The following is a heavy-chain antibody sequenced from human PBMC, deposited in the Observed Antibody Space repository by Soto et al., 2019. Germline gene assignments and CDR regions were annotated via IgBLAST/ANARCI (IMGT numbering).Heavy chain of an antibody. CDR2: IYWDDDK. J-gene: IGHJ4*02. CDR3: AHLTMVYAMVRYFDY. D-gene: IGHD2-8*01. CDR1: VFSLSTSGVG. Sequence: SGPTLVNPTQTLTPTFTFSVFSLSTSGVGVGWIRQPPGKALEWLALIYWDDDKRYSPSLKSRLTITKDTSKNQVVLTMTNMDPVDTATYYCAHLTMVYAMVRYFDYWGQGTLVTVS. V-gene: IGHV2-5*02.